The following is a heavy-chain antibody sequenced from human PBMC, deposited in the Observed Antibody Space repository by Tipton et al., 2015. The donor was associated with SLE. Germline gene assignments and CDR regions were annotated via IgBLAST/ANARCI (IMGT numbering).Heavy chain of an antibody. J-gene: IGHJ4*02. D-gene: IGHD2-21*01. Sequence: GSLRLSCAASGFTVSNSYMSWVRQAPGKGLEWVSSISSSSSYIYYADSVKGRFTIPRDNAKNSLYLQMNSLRAEDTAVYYCARDRVAYCGGDCLGYFDYWGQGTLVTVSS. CDR2: ISSSSSYI. V-gene: IGHV3-21*03. CDR3: ARDRVAYCGGDCLGYFDY. CDR1: GFTVSNSY.